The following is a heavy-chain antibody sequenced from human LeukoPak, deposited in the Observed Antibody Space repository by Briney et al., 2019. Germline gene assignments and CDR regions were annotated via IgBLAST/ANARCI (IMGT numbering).Heavy chain of an antibody. J-gene: IGHJ5*02. CDR3: VKSLYCSSTSYYDGFDP. V-gene: IGHV3-64D*06. CDR2: ISSNGGST. Sequence: QTGGSLRLSCSASGFTFSSYAMHWGRQAPGKGLEYVSAISSNGGSTYYADSVKGRFTISRDNSKNTLYLQMSSLRAEDTAVYYCVKSLYCSSTSYYDGFDPWGQGTLVTVSS. CDR1: GFTFSSYA. D-gene: IGHD2-2*01.